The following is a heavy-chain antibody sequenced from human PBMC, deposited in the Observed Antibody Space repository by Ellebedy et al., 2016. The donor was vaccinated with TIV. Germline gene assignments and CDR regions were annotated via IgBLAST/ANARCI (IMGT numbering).Heavy chain of an antibody. D-gene: IGHD6-19*01. CDR2: INPNSGGT. J-gene: IGHJ4*02. V-gene: IGHV1-2*02. Sequence: AASVKVSCKASGYTFTSYYMHWVRQAPGQGLEWMGWINPNSGGTNYAQKFQGRVTMTRDTSISTAYMELRSLRSDDTAVYYCARVAVAGISAADYWGQGTLVTVSS. CDR3: ARVAVAGISAADY. CDR1: GYTFTSYY.